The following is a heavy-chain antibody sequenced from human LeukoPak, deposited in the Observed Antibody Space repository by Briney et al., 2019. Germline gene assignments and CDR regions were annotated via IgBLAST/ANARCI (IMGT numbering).Heavy chain of an antibody. D-gene: IGHD3-9*01. V-gene: IGHV1-8*01. J-gene: IGHJ3*02. CDR3: ARGQYVRYFDWRAAFDI. CDR2: MNPNSGNT. Sequence: GASVKVSCKASGYTFTSYDINWVRQATGQGLEWMGWMNPNSGNTGYAQKFQGRVTITRNTSISTAYMELSSLRSEDTAVYYCARGQYVRYFDWRAAFDIWGQGTMVTVSS. CDR1: GYTFTSYD.